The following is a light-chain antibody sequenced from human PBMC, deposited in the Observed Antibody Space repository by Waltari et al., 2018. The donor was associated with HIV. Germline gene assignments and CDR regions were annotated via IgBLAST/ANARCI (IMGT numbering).Light chain of an antibody. CDR1: QSVSSSY. CDR2: GAS. Sequence: EIVLTQSPGTLSLSPGERATLSCRASQSVSSSYLAWYQQKPGQAPRLLIYGASSRATGIPDRFSGSGSGTDFTLTISRLEPEDFAVYYCQQYGILFTFGPGTKVDIK. CDR3: QQYGILFT. V-gene: IGKV3-20*01. J-gene: IGKJ3*01.